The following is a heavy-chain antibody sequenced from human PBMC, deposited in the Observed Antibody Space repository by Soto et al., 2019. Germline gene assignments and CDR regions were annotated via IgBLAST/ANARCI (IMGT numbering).Heavy chain of an antibody. J-gene: IGHJ5*02. CDR2: IYWDDDK. CDR3: AHISRVYYTGLNWFDP. Sequence: SGPTLVHPTQTLTLTCTFSGFSLSTSGVGVGWIRQPPGKALEWLALIYWDDDKRYSPSLKSRLTITKDTSKNQVVLTMTNMDPVDTATYYCAHISRVYYTGLNWFDPWGQGTLVTVSS. D-gene: IGHD3-22*01. V-gene: IGHV2-5*02. CDR1: GFSLSTSGVG.